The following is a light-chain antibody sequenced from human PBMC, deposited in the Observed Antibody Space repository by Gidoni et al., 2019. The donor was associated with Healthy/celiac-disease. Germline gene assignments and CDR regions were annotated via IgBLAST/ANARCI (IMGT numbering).Light chain of an antibody. V-gene: IGKV3-15*01. CDR1: QSVSSN. J-gene: IGKJ1*01. CDR2: GAS. Sequence: EIVMPQSPATLSESPGERATLSCRASQSVSSNLAWYQQKPGQAPRLLIYGASTRATGIPARFSGSGSGTEFTLTISSLQSEDFAVYYCQQYDNWPPWTFGRGTKVEIK. CDR3: QQYDNWPPWT.